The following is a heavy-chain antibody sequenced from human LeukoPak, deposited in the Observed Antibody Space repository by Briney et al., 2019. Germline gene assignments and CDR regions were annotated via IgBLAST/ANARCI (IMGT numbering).Heavy chain of an antibody. CDR3: VRDSELGRDY. CDR1: GFTCSSYS. CDR2: ISSSSSYI. V-gene: IGHV3-21*01. J-gene: IGHJ4*02. D-gene: IGHD7-27*01. Sequence: GGSLRLSCAASGFTCSSYSMNWVRQAPGKGLEWVSSISSSSSYIYYADSVKGRFTISRDNAKNSLYLQMNSLRAEDTAVYYCVRDSELGRDYWGQGTLVTVSS.